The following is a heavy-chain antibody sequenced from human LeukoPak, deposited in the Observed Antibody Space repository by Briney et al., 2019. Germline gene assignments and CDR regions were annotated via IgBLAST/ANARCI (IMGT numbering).Heavy chain of an antibody. V-gene: IGHV1-18*01. Sequence: GASVKVSCKASGYTFTSNGISWVRQVPGQGLEWIAWISTKSGNTNYAQRFQGRVTITADKSTSTAYMELSSLRSEDTAVYYCARRRSSSPGGFDYWGQGTLVTVSS. J-gene: IGHJ4*02. CDR1: GYTFTSNG. CDR2: ISTKSGNT. D-gene: IGHD6-6*01. CDR3: ARRRSSSPGGFDY.